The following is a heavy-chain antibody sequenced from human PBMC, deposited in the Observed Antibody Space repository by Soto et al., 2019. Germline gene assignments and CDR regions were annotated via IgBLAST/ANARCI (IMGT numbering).Heavy chain of an antibody. CDR1: GFTFSSYW. V-gene: IGHV3-7*03. Sequence: GGSLRLSCAASGFTFSSYWMSWVRQAPGKGLEWVANIKQDGSEKYYVDSVKGRFTISRDNAKNSLYLQMNSLRAEDTAVYYCGIDNPYSYDSSGYAFGYWGQGTLVSVSS. CDR3: GIDNPYSYDSSGYAFGY. D-gene: IGHD3-22*01. J-gene: IGHJ4*02. CDR2: IKQDGSEK.